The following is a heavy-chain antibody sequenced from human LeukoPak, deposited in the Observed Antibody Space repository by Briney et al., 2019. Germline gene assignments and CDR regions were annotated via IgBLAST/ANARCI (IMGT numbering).Heavy chain of an antibody. V-gene: IGHV3-23*01. J-gene: IGHJ5*02. CDR1: GITFSSYG. Sequence: GGSLRLSCAASGITFSSYGMSWVRQAPGKGLEWVSSISSTGGTTYYADSVKGRFTISRDNSKNTLYLQMNSLRAEDTAVYYCAKSSPPPLRSWGQGTLVTVSS. CDR3: AKSSPPPLRS. CDR2: ISSTGGTT.